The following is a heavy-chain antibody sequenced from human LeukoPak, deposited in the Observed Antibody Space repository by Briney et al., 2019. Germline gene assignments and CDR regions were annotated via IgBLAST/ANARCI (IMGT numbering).Heavy chain of an antibody. CDR1: GFTFSSYG. CDR2: ISSSGSTI. D-gene: IGHD3-10*02. CDR3: AELGITMIGGV. V-gene: IGHV3-48*04. J-gene: IGHJ6*04. Sequence: GGSLRLSCAASGFTFSSYGMTWVRQAPGKGLEWVSYISSSGSTIYYADSVKGRFTISRDNAKSSLYLQMNSLRAEDTAVYYCAELGITMIGGVWGKGTTVTISS.